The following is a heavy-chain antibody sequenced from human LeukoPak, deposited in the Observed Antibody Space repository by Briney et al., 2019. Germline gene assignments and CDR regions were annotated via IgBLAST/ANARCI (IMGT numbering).Heavy chain of an antibody. CDR3: ARRVAVAGIRSYYMDV. Sequence: GESLKISCKGSGYSFTSYWIGWVRQMPGKGLEWMGIIYPGDSDTRYSPSFQGQVTISADKSISTAYLQWSSLKASDTAMYYCARRVAVAGIRSYYMDVWGKGTTVTVSS. V-gene: IGHV5-51*01. CDR2: IYPGDSDT. CDR1: GYSFTSYW. D-gene: IGHD6-19*01. J-gene: IGHJ6*03.